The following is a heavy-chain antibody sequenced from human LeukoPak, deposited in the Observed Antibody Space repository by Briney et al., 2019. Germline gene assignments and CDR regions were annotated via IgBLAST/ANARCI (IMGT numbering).Heavy chain of an antibody. CDR1: GGSISSSNW. Sequence: PSGTLSLTCAVSGGSISSSNWWSWVRQPPGKGLEWIGEIYHSGSTNYNPSLKSRVTISVDKSKNQFSLKLSSVTAADTAVYYCARELIVQQWLGRGGAFDIWGQGTMVTVSS. CDR2: IYHSGST. D-gene: IGHD6-19*01. V-gene: IGHV4-4*02. J-gene: IGHJ3*02. CDR3: ARELIVQQWLGRGGAFDI.